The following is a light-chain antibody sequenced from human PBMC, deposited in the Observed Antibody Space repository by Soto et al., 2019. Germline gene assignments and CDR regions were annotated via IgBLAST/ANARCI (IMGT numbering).Light chain of an antibody. Sequence: EIVLTQSPATLSLSPGERATLSCRASQSVSSYFAWYQQKPGQAPRLLIYDASNRATGIPARFSGSGSGTDFTLTISSLDPEDFAVYYCQQRGNWPLTFGQGTKVDIK. V-gene: IGKV3-11*01. J-gene: IGKJ1*01. CDR2: DAS. CDR1: QSVSSY. CDR3: QQRGNWPLT.